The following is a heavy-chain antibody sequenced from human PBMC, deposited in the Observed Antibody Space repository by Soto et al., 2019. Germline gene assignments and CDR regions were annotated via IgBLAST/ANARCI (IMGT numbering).Heavy chain of an antibody. V-gene: IGHV4-59*01. Sequence: SETLSLTCTVSGGSISSYYWSWIRQPPGKGLEWIGYIYYSGSTNYNPSLKSRVTISVDTSKNQFSLKLSSVTAADTAVYYCERGPYGDHFDYWGQGTLVTVSS. CDR2: IYYSGST. J-gene: IGHJ4*02. D-gene: IGHD4-17*01. CDR3: ERGPYGDHFDY. CDR1: GGSISSYY.